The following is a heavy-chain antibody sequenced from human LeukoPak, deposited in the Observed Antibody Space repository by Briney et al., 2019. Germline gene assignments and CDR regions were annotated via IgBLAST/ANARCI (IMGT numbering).Heavy chain of an antibody. CDR1: GFTFDDYA. Sequence: GGSLRLSCAASGFTFDDYAMHWVRQAPGKGLEWVSGISWNSGSIGYADSVKGRFTISRDNAKNSLYLQMNSLRAEDMALYYCAKAVVATTTSAFDIWGQGTMVTVSS. V-gene: IGHV3-9*03. CDR3: AKAVVATTTSAFDI. CDR2: ISWNSGSI. J-gene: IGHJ3*02. D-gene: IGHD5-12*01.